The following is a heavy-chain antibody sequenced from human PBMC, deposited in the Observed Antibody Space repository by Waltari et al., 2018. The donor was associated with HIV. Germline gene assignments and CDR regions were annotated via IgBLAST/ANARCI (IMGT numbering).Heavy chain of an antibody. J-gene: IGHJ4*02. CDR2: VYSNGVT. CDR1: TGYITPSYY. D-gene: IGHD4-17*01. CDR3: ATLRTVTGTIDD. V-gene: IGHV4-39*01. Sequence: QLQLQESGPALVTPSATLPLTCTVSTGYITPSYYWGWVRQSPGTGLEGIGTVYSNGVTHCTPSLERRVTMSVDTSKNQFSLTLTSVTAADTALYFCATLRTVTGTIDDWGQGILVTVSS.